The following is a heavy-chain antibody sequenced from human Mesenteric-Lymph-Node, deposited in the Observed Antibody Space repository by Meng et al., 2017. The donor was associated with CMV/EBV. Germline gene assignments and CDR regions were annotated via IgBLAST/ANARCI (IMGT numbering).Heavy chain of an antibody. CDR3: GREGFSYSDSEGVVYYVDL. Sequence: GESLKISCAASGFTVSSNYMSWVRQAPGKGLEWVSIIYSNGGTYYADSVMGRFTISRDNSKNTLFLQMNSLRPEDTAVYYCGREGFSYSDSEGVVYYVDLWGHGTLVTVSS. CDR1: GFTVSSNY. J-gene: IGHJ5*02. V-gene: IGHV3-66*02. D-gene: IGHD4-11*01. CDR2: IYSNGGT.